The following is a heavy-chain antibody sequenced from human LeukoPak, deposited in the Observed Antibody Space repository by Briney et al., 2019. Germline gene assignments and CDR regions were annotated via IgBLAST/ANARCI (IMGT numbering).Heavy chain of an antibody. CDR3: TKGFEGAGIAVAAY. D-gene: IGHD6-19*01. Sequence: PGGSLRLSCAASGFTFSTYAMSWVRQAPGKGLEWVSAISGSGGSTYYADSVKGRFTISRDNSKNTLYLQMNSLRVEDTAVYYCTKGFEGAGIAVAAYWGQGTLVTVSS. V-gene: IGHV3-23*01. J-gene: IGHJ4*02. CDR1: GFTFSTYA. CDR2: ISGSGGST.